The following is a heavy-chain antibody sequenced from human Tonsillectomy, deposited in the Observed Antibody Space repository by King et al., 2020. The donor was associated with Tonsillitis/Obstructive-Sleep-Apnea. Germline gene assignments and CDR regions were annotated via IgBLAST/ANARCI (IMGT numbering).Heavy chain of an antibody. V-gene: IGHV3-30*04. CDR1: GFTFSSYA. J-gene: IGHJ2*01. CDR3: ARVDEGGYSYGYSLDR. CDR2: ISYDGSNK. Sequence: VQLVESGGGVVQPGRSLRLSCAASGFTFSSYAMHWVRQAPGKGLEWVAVISYDGSNKYYADSVKGRFTISRDNSKNTLYLQMNSLRAEDTAVYYCARVDEGGYSYGYSLDRWGLGTLVTVS. D-gene: IGHD5-18*01.